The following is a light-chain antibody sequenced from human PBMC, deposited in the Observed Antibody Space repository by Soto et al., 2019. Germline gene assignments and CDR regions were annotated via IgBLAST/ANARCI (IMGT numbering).Light chain of an antibody. CDR1: KSDVGGNNH. Sequence: LNQNSFVSGTSVQFVTLRSTKKKSDVGGNNHVSWYQQHPGKAPKLMIYDVSNRPSGVSNRFFGSKSGNTASLTISGLQAEDEADYWCSSFTTSGSRYVFGTGSKVTVL. J-gene: IGLJ1*01. V-gene: IGLV2-14*01. CDR2: DVS. CDR3: SSFTTSGSRYV.